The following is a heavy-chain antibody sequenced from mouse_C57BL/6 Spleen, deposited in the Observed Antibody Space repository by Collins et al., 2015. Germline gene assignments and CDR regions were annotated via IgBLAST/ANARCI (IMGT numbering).Heavy chain of an antibody. V-gene: IGHV1-26*01. J-gene: IGHJ4*01. CDR2: IDPNNGGT. Sequence: EVHLQQSGPELAKPGTSVKISCKASGYTFTDYYMNWVKQSHGKSLEWIGDIDPNNGGTSYNQKLKDKVTLTVDKSSSTAYMELRRLTSEDSAVYYCARNSYYYGSSLDYWGQGTSVTVSS. CDR1: GYTFTDYY. CDR3: ARNSYYYGSSLDY. D-gene: IGHD1-1*01.